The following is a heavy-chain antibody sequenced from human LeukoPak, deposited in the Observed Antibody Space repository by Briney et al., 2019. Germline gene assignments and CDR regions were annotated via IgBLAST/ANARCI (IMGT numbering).Heavy chain of an antibody. CDR3: AREALGYDILTGYSPFWFDP. V-gene: IGHV1-2*02. D-gene: IGHD3-9*01. J-gene: IGHJ5*02. CDR2: INPNSGGT. Sequence: GASVKVSCKASGYTFTGYYMHWVRQAPGQGLEWMGWINPNSGGTNYAQKFQGRVTMTRDTSISTAYRELSRLRSADTAVYYCAREALGYDILTGYSPFWFDPWGQGTPVTVSS. CDR1: GYTFTGYY.